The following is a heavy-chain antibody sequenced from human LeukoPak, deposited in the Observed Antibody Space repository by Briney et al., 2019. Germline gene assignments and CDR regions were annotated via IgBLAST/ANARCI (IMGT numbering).Heavy chain of an antibody. J-gene: IGHJ4*02. Sequence: SGGSLRLSCAASGFTFSSYSMNWVRQAPGKGLEWVSSISSSSSYIYYADSVKGRFTISRDNAKNSLYLQMNSLRAEDTAVYYCARNRETYYYGSGSYWTVDYWGQGTLVTVSS. CDR1: GFTFSSYS. V-gene: IGHV3-21*01. CDR2: ISSSSSYI. D-gene: IGHD3-10*01. CDR3: ARNRETYYYGSGSYWTVDY.